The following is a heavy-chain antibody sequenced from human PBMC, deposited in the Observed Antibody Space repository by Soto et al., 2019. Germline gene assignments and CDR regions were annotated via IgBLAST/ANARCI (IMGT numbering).Heavy chain of an antibody. D-gene: IGHD2-21*02. J-gene: IGHJ5*02. CDR1: GGSISSYY. CDR2: IYYSGST. CDR3: ARRRFGGDAFDP. Sequence: QVQLQESGPGLVKPSETLSLTCTVSGGSISSYYWSWIRQPPGKGLEWIGYIYYSGSTNYNPSLKSRVTISVNTTKNPFSLKLSSVTATDTAVYYCARRRFGGDAFDPWGQGTRVTVSS. V-gene: IGHV4-59*08.